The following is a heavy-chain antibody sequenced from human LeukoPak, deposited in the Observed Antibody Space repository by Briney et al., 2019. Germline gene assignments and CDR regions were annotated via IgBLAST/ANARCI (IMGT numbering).Heavy chain of an antibody. CDR3: ARGAVVVPAAI. CDR1: GCTFSDYY. V-gene: IGHV3-11*01. CDR2: ISSSGSTI. Sequence: GGSLILACAASGCTFSDYYMSWIRQAPGMGLEWVSYISSSGSTIYYADSVKGRFTISRVNAKNSLYLQMNSLRAEDTAVYYCARGAVVVPAAIWGQGTLVTVSS. J-gene: IGHJ4*02. D-gene: IGHD2-2*01.